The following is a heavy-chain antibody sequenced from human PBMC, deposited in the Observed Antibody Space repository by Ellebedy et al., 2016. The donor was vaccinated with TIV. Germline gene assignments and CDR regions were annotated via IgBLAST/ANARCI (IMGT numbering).Heavy chain of an antibody. J-gene: IGHJ4*02. V-gene: IGHV5-51*01. Sequence: PGGSLRLSCKGSGYSFTSYWIGWVRQMPGKGLEWLGIIFPGDSDTRYSPYFQGQVTISADKSISTAYLQWSSLKASDTAMYYCARLSGDYVWGSYRCDYWGQGTLVTVSS. CDR2: IFPGDSDT. CDR1: GYSFTSYW. CDR3: ARLSGDYVWGSYRCDY. D-gene: IGHD3-16*02.